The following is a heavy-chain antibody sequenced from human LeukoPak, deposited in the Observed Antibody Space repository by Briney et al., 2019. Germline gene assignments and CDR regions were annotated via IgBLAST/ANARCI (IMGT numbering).Heavy chain of an antibody. CDR3: ASGLYGDYGYYFDY. CDR2: ISSSSSYI. D-gene: IGHD4-17*01. Sequence: GGSLRLSCAASGFTFSSYSMNWVRQAPGQGLEWVSSISSSSSYIYYADSVKGRFTISRDNAKNSLYLQMNSLRAEDTAVYYCASGLYGDYGYYFDYWGQGTLVTVSS. J-gene: IGHJ4*02. CDR1: GFTFSSYS. V-gene: IGHV3-21*01.